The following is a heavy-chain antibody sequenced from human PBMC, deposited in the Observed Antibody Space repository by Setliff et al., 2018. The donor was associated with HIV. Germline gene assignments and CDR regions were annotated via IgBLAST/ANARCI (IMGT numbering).Heavy chain of an antibody. J-gene: IGHJ6*04. V-gene: IGHV4-34*01. CDR3: ARTITTFGVIGRGGRMDV. D-gene: IGHD3-3*01. CDR1: GGSFSGYS. CDR2: MNHSEH. Sequence: SETLSLTCAVYGGSFSGYSWTWIRQSPGKGLEWIGEMNHSEHYYNPTLKSRVTISMDTSKNQLSLELSSVTAADTALYYCARTITTFGVIGRGGRMDVWGKGTTVTVPS.